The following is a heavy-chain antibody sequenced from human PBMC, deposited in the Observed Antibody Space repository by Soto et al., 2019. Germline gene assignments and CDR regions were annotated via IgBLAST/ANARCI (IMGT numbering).Heavy chain of an antibody. J-gene: IGHJ3*02. D-gene: IGHD3-3*01. CDR2: ISGSLGSA. Sequence: QPGGSLRLSCAVSGFTFNDYAMSWVRQAPGKGLEWVSTISGSLGSAYYAVSVEGRFTISGDNSNNTLYLQMNSLRVEDTATYYCAKDSRLPGFGLLIHAFDIWGHGTMVTVSS. CDR1: GFTFNDYA. CDR3: AKDSRLPGFGLLIHAFDI. V-gene: IGHV3-23*01.